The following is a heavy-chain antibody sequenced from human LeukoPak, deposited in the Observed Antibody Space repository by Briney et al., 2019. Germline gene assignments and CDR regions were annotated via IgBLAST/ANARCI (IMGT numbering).Heavy chain of an antibody. D-gene: IGHD4-17*01. CDR1: GFTFSSYG. J-gene: IGHJ4*02. CDR3: AKEAGDYGQY. V-gene: IGHV3-30*18. CDR2: ISYDGSNK. Sequence: GGSLRLSCAASGFTFSSYGMHWVRQAPGKGLEWVAVISYDGSNKYYADSVKGRFTISRDNSKSTLYLQMNSLRAEDTAVYYCAKEAGDYGQYWGQGTLVTVSS.